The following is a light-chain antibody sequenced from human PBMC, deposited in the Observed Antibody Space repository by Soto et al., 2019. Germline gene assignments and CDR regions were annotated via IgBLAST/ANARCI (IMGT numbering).Light chain of an antibody. J-gene: IGKJ1*01. V-gene: IGKV3-20*01. CDR2: DAS. Sequence: EIVLTQSPGTLSLSPGERATLSCRASHIVSSNSLAWYQQKPGQAPRLLIYDASNRATGIPARFSGSGSGTDFTLTISRLEPEDFAVYYCQQYGSSPRTFGQGTKVAI. CDR3: QQYGSSPRT. CDR1: HIVSSNS.